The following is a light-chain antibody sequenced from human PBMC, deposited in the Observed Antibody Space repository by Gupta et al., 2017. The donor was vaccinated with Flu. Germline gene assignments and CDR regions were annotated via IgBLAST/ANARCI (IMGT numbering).Light chain of an antibody. CDR1: SSNIGNNY. V-gene: IGLV1-51*02. CDR2: ENN. J-gene: IGLJ3*02. Sequence: KATNTLSGNSSNIGNNYFYWYQQLPATAPELLIYENNKRLSGIPARFSGSKSATSATMRTTCLQTGDEADYYCGTWDTSLSAWVFGGGTKLTVL. CDR3: GTWDTSLSAWV.